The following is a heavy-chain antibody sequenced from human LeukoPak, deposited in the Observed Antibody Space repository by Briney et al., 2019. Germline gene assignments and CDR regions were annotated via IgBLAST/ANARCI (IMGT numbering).Heavy chain of an antibody. CDR1: GYTLTELS. CDR2: FDPEDGET. V-gene: IGHV1-24*01. Sequence: ASVRVSCKVSGYTLTELSMHWVRQAPGKGLEWMGGFDPEDGETIYAQKFQGRVTMTTDTSTSTAYMELRSLRSDDTAVYYCARDSSSWYRSYYYYGMDVWGQGTTVTVSS. J-gene: IGHJ6*02. D-gene: IGHD6-13*01. CDR3: ARDSSSWYRSYYYYGMDV.